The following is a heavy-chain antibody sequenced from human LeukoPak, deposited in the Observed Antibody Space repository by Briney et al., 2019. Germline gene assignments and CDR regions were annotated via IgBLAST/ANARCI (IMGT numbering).Heavy chain of an antibody. CDR1: GGSISSGVYY. CDR3: TSQGDCSSSSCLPAYVDY. J-gene: IGHJ4*02. V-gene: IGHV4-30-2*01. D-gene: IGHD2-2*01. Sequence: PSETLSLTCTVSGGSISSGVYYWSWIRQPPGKGLEWIGYISHSGNTYYNPSLKSRVTISVDRSKNQFSLKLSSVTAADTAVYYCTSQGDCSSSSCLPAYVDYWGQGTLVTVSS. CDR2: ISHSGNT.